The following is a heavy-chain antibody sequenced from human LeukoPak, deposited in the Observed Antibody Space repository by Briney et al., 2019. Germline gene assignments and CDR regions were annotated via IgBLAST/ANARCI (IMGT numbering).Heavy chain of an antibody. CDR1: GGSFSGYY. CDR2: IYYSGST. Sequence: SETLSLTCAVYGGSFSGYYWSWIRQHPGKGLEWIGYIYYSGSTYYNPSLKSRVTISVDTSKNQFSLKLSSVTAADTAVYYCARGDGDYYFDYWGQGTLVTVSS. J-gene: IGHJ4*02. V-gene: IGHV4-31*11. CDR3: ARGDGDYYFDY. D-gene: IGHD4-17*01.